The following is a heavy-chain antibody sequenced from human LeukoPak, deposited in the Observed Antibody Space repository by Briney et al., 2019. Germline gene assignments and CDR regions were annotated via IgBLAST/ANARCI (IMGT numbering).Heavy chain of an antibody. CDR1: GGTFSSYA. CDR2: IIPIFGTA. J-gene: IGHJ3*02. D-gene: IGHD6-13*01. CDR3: ARDSSRNDAFDI. Sequence: ASVKVSCKASGGTFSSYAISWVRQAPGQGLEWMGGIIPIFGTANYAQKFQGRVTITTDESTSTAYMELSSLRSEDTAVYYCARDSSRNDAFDIWGQGTMVTVSS. V-gene: IGHV1-69*05.